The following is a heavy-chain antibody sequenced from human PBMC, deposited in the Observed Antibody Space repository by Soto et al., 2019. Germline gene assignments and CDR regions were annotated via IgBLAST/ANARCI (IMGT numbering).Heavy chain of an antibody. D-gene: IGHD2-2*02. J-gene: IGHJ6*02. CDR2: ICSSGST. CDR1: GGSVSSDTHY. V-gene: IGHV4-61*01. CDR3: ARFVRSCSGTTCYTRADV. Sequence: SETLSLTCTVSGGSVSSDTHYWSWIRQPPGKRLEWIGFICSSGSTNYNPSLKSRVTMSVDTSKNQFSLKLRSVIVADTAVYHCARFVRSCSGTTCYTRADVWGQGTTVTVSS.